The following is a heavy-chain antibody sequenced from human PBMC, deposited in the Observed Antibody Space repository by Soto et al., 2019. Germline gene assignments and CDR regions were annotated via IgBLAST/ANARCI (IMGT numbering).Heavy chain of an antibody. CDR1: GYTFTSYY. V-gene: IGHV1-46*01. CDR2: INPSGGST. Sequence: ASVKVSCKASGYTFTSYYMHWVLQSPGQGLEWMGIINPSGGSTSYAQKFQGRVTMTRDTSTSTVYMELSSLRSEDTAVYYCARESAGLDAFDIWGQGTMVTVSS. J-gene: IGHJ3*02. CDR3: ARESAGLDAFDI. D-gene: IGHD6-13*01.